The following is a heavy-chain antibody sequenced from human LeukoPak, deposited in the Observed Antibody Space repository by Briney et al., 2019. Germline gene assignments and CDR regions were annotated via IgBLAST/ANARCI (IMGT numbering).Heavy chain of an antibody. V-gene: IGHV4-59*01. CDR3: ARETAMVKALDY. Sequence: PSETLSLTCTVSGGSISSYYWSWIRQPPGKGLEWIGYIYYSGSTNYSPSLKSRVTISVDTSKNQFSLKLSSVTAADTAVYYCARETAMVKALDYWGQGTLVTVSS. CDR2: IYYSGST. CDR1: GGSISSYY. J-gene: IGHJ4*02. D-gene: IGHD5-18*01.